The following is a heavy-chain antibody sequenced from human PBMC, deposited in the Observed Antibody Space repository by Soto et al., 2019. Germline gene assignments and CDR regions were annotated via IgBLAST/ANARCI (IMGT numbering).Heavy chain of an antibody. Sequence: EVQLVESGGGLVQPGGSLRLSCAASGFTFSSYWMSWVRQAPGKGLEWVANIKQAGSEIYYVDSVKGRFTISRDNAKNSLYLQMNRLRAEATAVYYCARGGSSTRFMDYWGQGTLVTVSS. J-gene: IGHJ4*02. CDR1: GFTFSSYW. CDR3: ARGGSSTRFMDY. D-gene: IGHD2-2*01. V-gene: IGHV3-7*03. CDR2: IKQAGSEI.